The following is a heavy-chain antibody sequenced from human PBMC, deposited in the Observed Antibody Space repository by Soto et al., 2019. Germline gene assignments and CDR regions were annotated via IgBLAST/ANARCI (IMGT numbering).Heavy chain of an antibody. CDR2: TRNKANSYST. Sequence: PGGSLRLSCAASGFTLSDHYMDWVRQAPGKGLEWVGRTRNKANSYSTEYAASVKGRFTVSRDDSKNSLYLQMNSLTIEDTAVYYSVRGIVGPILGAFDIWGQGTTVTV. CDR1: GFTLSDHY. D-gene: IGHD1-26*01. J-gene: IGHJ3*02. V-gene: IGHV3-72*01. CDR3: VRGIVGPILGAFDI.